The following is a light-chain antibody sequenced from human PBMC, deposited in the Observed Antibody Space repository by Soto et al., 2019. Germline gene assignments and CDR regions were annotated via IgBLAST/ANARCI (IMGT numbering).Light chain of an antibody. CDR2: DAS. CDR3: QQYGSSPLT. CDR1: QSVRSY. J-gene: IGKJ4*01. Sequence: EIVLTQSPATLSLSPGERATLSCRASQSVRSYLAWYQQKPGQAPRLLIHDASSRATGIPARFSGSGSGTDFTLTISSLEPEDFAVYYCQQYGSSPLTFGGGTKVDIK. V-gene: IGKV3-11*01.